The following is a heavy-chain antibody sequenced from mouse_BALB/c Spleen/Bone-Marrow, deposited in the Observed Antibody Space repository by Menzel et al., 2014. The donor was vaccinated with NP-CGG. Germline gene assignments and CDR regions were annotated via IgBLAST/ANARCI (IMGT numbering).Heavy chain of an antibody. CDR2: INPYNDGT. CDR1: GYTFTSYV. J-gene: IGHJ4*01. CDR3: ARGGSYYAVDY. V-gene: IGHV1-14*01. Sequence: EVQLVESGPELVKPGASVKMSCKASGYTFTSYVMHWVKRKPGQGLEWVGYINPYNDGTNYNEKFKGKATLTSDKSSSTVYMELSSLTSEDSAVYYCARGGSYYAVDYWGQGTSVTVSS.